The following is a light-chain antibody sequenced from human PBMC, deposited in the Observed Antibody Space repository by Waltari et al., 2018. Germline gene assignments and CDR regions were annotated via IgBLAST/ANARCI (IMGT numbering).Light chain of an antibody. Sequence: QSVLTQPPSVSGAPGQRVTIPCPGSSSHIGAGYAVPWYQQLPGTAPKLLIYGNTNRPSGVPDRFSGSKSGTSASLAITGLQAEDEADYYCQCYDSSLSGSVFGGGTKLTVL. CDR1: SSHIGAGYA. V-gene: IGLV1-40*01. CDR2: GNT. CDR3: QCYDSSLSGSV. J-gene: IGLJ3*02.